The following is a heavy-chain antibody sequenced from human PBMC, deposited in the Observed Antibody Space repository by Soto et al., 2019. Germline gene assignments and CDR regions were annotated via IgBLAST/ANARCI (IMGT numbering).Heavy chain of an antibody. CDR1: GFTFTNAW. V-gene: IGHV3-15*07. J-gene: IGHJ4*01. D-gene: IGHD2-8*01. CDR3: TTDSYSTIIIVRFDY. Sequence: EVQLVESGGGLVKPGGSLRLSCAASGFTFTNAWINWVRQAPGKGLEWVGRIKSKTDGGTTDYAEPVKGRFNISRDDSNNMVYLQMISLRIEDTAIYYFTTDSYSTIIIVRFDYWGHGTLVTVSP. CDR2: IKSKTDGGTT.